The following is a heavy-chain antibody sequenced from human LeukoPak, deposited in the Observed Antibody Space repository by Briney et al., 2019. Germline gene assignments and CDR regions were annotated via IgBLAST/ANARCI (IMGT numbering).Heavy chain of an antibody. CDR1: GGSISSYY. J-gene: IGHJ5*02. Sequence: SETLSLTCTVSGGSISSYYWSWIRQPPGKGLEWIGYIYYSGSTNYNPSLKSRVTISVDTSKNQFSLKLSSVTAADTAVYYCARQNQYYDFWSGYYRCADWFDPWGQGTLVTVSS. CDR3: ARQNQYYDFWSGYYRCADWFDP. CDR2: IYYSGST. V-gene: IGHV4-59*08. D-gene: IGHD3-3*01.